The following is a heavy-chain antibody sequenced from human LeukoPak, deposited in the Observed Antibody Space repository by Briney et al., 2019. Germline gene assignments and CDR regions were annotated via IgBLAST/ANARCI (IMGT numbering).Heavy chain of an antibody. Sequence: PGASVKVSCTASGYTFTSYDINWVRQATGQGLEWMGWMNPNSGNTGYAQKFQGRVTMTRNTSISTAYMELSSLRSEDTAVYYCARGEGSEYDFWSGYLTYYYGMDVWGQGTTVTVSS. CDR1: GYTFTSYD. V-gene: IGHV1-8*01. J-gene: IGHJ6*02. D-gene: IGHD3-3*01. CDR3: ARGEGSEYDFWSGYLTYYYGMDV. CDR2: MNPNSGNT.